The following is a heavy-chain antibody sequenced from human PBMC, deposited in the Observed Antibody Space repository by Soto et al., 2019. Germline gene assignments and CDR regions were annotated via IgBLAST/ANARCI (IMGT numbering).Heavy chain of an antibody. D-gene: IGHD4-17*01. CDR2: INAGNGNT. J-gene: IGHJ4*02. Sequence: ASVKVSCKASGYTFTSYAMHWVRQAPGQRLEWMGWINAGNGNTKYSRKFQGRVTITRDTSASTAYMELSSLRSEDTAVYYCARVPFPVTTLFDYWGQGTLVTVSS. CDR3: ARVPFPVTTLFDY. CDR1: GYTFTSYA. V-gene: IGHV1-3*01.